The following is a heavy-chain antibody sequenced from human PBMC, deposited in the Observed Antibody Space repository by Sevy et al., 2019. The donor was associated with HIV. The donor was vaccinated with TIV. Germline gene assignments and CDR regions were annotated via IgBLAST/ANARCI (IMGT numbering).Heavy chain of an antibody. CDR3: ARGAGYYYDGSGYYTFDY. V-gene: IGHV3-21*01. CDR2: ISSSSYI. J-gene: IGHJ4*02. Sequence: GGSLRLSCAASGFTFSSYSMNWVRQAPGKGLEWVSSISSSSYIYYADSVKGRFTISRDNAKNSLYLQMNSLRGEDTAVYYCARGAGYYYDGSGYYTFDYWGQGTLVTVSS. CDR1: GFTFSSYS. D-gene: IGHD3-22*01.